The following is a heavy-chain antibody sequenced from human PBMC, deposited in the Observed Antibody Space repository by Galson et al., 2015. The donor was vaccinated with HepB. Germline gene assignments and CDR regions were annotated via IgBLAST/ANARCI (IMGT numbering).Heavy chain of an antibody. CDR1: GFTFSSYG. J-gene: IGHJ4*02. V-gene: IGHV3-30*18. CDR2: ISYDGSNK. CDR3: AKADLPNTVTTFFY. Sequence: SLRLSCAASGFTFSSYGMHWVRQAPGKGLEWVAVISYDGSNKYYADSVKGRFTISRDNSKNTLYLQMNSLRAEDTAVYYCAKADLPNTVTTFFYWGQGTLVTVSS. D-gene: IGHD4-17*01.